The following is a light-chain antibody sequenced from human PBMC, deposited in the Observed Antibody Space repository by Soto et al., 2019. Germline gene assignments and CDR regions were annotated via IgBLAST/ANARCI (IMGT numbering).Light chain of an antibody. CDR3: SSYAGSNNFV. V-gene: IGLV2-8*01. CDR1: SSDVGGYYY. CDR2: EVT. J-gene: IGLJ1*01. Sequence: QSALTQPPSASGSPVQSVTISCTGTSSDVGGYYYVSWYQQHPGKAPKLMIYEVTKRPSGVPDRFSGSKSGNTASLTVSGLQAEDEADYYCSSYAGSNNFVFGTGTKVTV.